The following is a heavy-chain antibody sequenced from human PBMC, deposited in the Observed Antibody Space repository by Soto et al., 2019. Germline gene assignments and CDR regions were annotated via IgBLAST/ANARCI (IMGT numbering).Heavy chain of an antibody. D-gene: IGHD6-13*01. CDR1: GFTFSSYS. V-gene: IGHV3-21*01. CDR3: ARGLRSSWVSNWFDP. Sequence: GGSLRLSCAASGFTFSSYSLDWVRQAPGKGLEWVSSISSSSSYIYYADSVKGRFTISRDNAKNSLYLQMNSLRAEDTAVYYCARGLRSSWVSNWFDPWGQGTLVTVSP. J-gene: IGHJ5*02. CDR2: ISSSSSYI.